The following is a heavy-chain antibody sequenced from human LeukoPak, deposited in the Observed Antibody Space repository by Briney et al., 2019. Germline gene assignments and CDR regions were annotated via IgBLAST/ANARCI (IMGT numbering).Heavy chain of an antibody. CDR2: TRYDESLK. V-gene: IGHV3-30*02. D-gene: IGHD3-9*01. CDR3: TKYRSGNFDYYPDLDS. J-gene: IGHJ4*02. Sequence: PGGSLRLSCGASGFTFTTHWIHWVRQAPGKGLEWVAFTRYDESLKYYAGSVRGRFTISRDNSKNTLYLQMNSLRTEDTAIYYCTKYRSGNFDYYPDLDSWGQGILVTVSS. CDR1: GFTFTTHW.